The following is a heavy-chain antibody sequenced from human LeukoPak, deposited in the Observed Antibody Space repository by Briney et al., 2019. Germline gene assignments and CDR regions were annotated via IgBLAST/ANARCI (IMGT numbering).Heavy chain of an antibody. V-gene: IGHV1-69*17. D-gene: IGHD2-2*01. Sequence: SVKVSFKASGGTFIIYAISWVRQAPGQGGEWMGRIIPIFGIANYTQKFQGRVTITADKSTSTAYMELSSLRSEDTAVYYCARDRCRSSSTSCYGGNWFDPWGQGTLVTVSS. J-gene: IGHJ5*02. CDR3: ARDRCRSSSTSCYGGNWFDP. CDR2: IIPIFGIA. CDR1: GGTFIIYA.